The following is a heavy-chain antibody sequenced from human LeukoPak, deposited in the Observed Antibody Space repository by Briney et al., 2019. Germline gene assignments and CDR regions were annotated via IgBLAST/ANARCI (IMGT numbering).Heavy chain of an antibody. CDR3: AKDQYCTSTSCYVGY. CDR1: GFTFSNYA. CDR2: INVSGGST. Sequence: GGSLRLSCAASGFTFSNYAMSWVRQAPGRGLEWVSGINVSGGSTFYADSVRGRFTISRDNSKNTLYLQMNSLRAEDTAVYYCAKDQYCTSTSCYVGYWGQGTLVTVSS. J-gene: IGHJ4*02. V-gene: IGHV3-23*01. D-gene: IGHD2-2*01.